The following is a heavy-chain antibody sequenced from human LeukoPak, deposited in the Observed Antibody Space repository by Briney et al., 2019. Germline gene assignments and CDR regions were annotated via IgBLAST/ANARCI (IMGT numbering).Heavy chain of an antibody. CDR1: GFNFSSYW. Sequence: GGSLRLSCAASGFNFSSYWMSWVRQIPGKGLEWVANIKPDGGEESYADSVRGRFSISRDNAKNSLFLQMISLRGEDTAVYYCASGMGDLGYWGQGTLVTVSS. J-gene: IGHJ4*02. CDR3: ASGMGDLGY. D-gene: IGHD3-16*01. V-gene: IGHV3-7*01. CDR2: IKPDGGEE.